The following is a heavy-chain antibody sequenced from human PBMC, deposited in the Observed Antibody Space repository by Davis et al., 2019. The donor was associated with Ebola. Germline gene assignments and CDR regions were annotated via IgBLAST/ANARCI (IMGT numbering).Heavy chain of an antibody. CDR2: ISSSGSTI. J-gene: IGHJ1*01. CDR1: GVTFSDYY. D-gene: IGHD4-17*01. V-gene: IGHV3-11*01. CDR3: ARATVTTSRYFQH. Sequence: GESLKISCAASGVTFSDYYMSWIRQAPGKGLEWVSYISSSGSTIYYADSVKGRFTISRDNAKNSLYLQMNSLRAEDTAVYYCARATVTTSRYFQHWGQGTLVTVSS.